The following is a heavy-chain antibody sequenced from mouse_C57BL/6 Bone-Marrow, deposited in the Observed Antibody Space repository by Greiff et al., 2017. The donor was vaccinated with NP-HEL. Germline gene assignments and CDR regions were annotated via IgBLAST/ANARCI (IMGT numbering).Heavy chain of an antibody. CDR3: ARSGYHLLPFY. J-gene: IGHJ2*01. D-gene: IGHD2-10*01. V-gene: IGHV2-2*01. CDR1: GFSLTSYG. CDR2: IWSGGST. Sequence: VKRVESGPGLVQPSQCLSITCTVSGFSLTSYGVHWVRQSPGKGLEWLGVIWSGGSTDYNAAFISRLSISKDNSKSQVFFKMNSLQADDTAIYYCARSGYHLLPFYWGQGTTLTVSS.